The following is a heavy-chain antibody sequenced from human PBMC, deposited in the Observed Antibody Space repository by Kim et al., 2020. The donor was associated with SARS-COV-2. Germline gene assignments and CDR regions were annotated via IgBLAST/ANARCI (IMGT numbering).Heavy chain of an antibody. D-gene: IGHD3-3*01. Sequence: SETLSLTCTVSGGSISSSTYYWGWVRQPPGKGLEWVGTIHSGGTPYYSPSLESRVIISVDTSKTRLSLDLRSVTAADTAVYYCAIHGRFLEWLPRPTDDYWGQGTLVTVSS. V-gene: IGHV4-39*01. J-gene: IGHJ4*02. CDR2: IHSGGTP. CDR1: GGSISSSTYY. CDR3: AIHGRFLEWLPRPTDDY.